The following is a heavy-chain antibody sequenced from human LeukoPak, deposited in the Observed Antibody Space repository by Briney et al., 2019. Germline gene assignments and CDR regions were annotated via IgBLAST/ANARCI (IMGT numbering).Heavy chain of an antibody. CDR1: GFTVSSDY. V-gene: IGHV3-53*01. J-gene: IGHJ4*02. CDR3: ARGIFASSGWSFFDY. CDR2: IYSGGST. Sequence: GGSLRLSCAASGFTVSSDYMSWVRQAPGKGLEWVSVIYSGGSTYYAGSVKGRFTISRDNSKNTLYLQMNSLRAEDTAVYYCARGIFASSGWSFFDYWGQGTLVTVSS. D-gene: IGHD6-19*01.